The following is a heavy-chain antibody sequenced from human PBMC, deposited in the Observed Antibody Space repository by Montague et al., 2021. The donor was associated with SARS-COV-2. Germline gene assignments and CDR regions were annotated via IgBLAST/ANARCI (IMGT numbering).Heavy chain of an antibody. J-gene: IGHJ6*03. V-gene: IGHV4-34*01. D-gene: IGHD2-2*02. Sequence: SETLSLTCAIYAGSFSAYDLTLIRQSPGKGLEWMGQISHGRNANYNPSLKRRVTISVDTSKNQFSLKLNSVNAADTAVYYCARLGEGVVPAPILGTGPFYSYFHMHVWGTGAIVTVAS. CDR1: AGSFSAYD. CDR2: ISHGRNA. CDR3: ARLGEGVVPAPILGTGPFYSYFHMHV.